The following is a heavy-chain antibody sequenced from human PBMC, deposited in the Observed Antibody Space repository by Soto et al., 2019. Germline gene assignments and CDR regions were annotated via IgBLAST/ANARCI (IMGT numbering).Heavy chain of an antibody. CDR2: IYHSGST. D-gene: IGHD3-3*01. CDR1: GGSISSGGYS. V-gene: IGHV4-30-2*01. CDR3: ARVIRGDFWSGYYSNWFDP. Sequence: SETLSLTCAVSGGSISSGGYSWSWIRQPPGKGLEWIGYIYHSGSTYYNPSLKSRVTISVDRSKNQFSLKLSSVTAADTAVYYCARVIRGDFWSGYYSNWFDPWGQGTLVTVSS. J-gene: IGHJ5*02.